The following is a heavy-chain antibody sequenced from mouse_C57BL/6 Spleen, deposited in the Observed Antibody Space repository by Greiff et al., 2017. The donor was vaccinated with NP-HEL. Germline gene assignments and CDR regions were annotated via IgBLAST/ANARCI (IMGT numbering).Heavy chain of an antibody. Sequence: EVTLVESGGGLVKPGGSLKLSCAASGFTFSDYGMHWVRQAPEKGLAWVAYISSGSSTIYYADTVKGRFTIFRDNAKNTLFLQMASLRSEDTAMYYCARRDYGNYEGWFAYWGQGTLVTVSA. CDR1: GFTFSDYG. J-gene: IGHJ3*01. CDR3: ARRDYGNYEGWFAY. V-gene: IGHV5-17*01. D-gene: IGHD2-1*01. CDR2: ISSGSSTI.